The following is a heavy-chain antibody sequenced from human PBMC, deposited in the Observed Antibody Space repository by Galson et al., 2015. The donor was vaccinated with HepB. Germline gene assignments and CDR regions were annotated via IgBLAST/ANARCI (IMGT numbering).Heavy chain of an antibody. Sequence: SVKVSCKASRYIFTRHTISWVRPAPGQRLEWMGWINLYRGDAKYAQKFQGRVIMTTDTSTTTAYMDLRSLTSDDTAVYYCATARYSTSPPDNWGRGTLVTVSS. V-gene: IGHV1-18*01. D-gene: IGHD2-2*01. J-gene: IGHJ4*02. CDR1: RYIFTRHT. CDR3: ATARYSTSPPDN. CDR2: INLYRGDA.